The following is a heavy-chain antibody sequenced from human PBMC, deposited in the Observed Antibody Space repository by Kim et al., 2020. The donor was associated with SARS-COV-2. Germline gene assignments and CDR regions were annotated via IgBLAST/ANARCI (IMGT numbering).Heavy chain of an antibody. CDR1: GFTFSSFA. J-gene: IGHJ6*03. D-gene: IGHD2-8*01. V-gene: IGHV3-23*01. CDR3: AKNGPGDYYMDV. CDR2: ISGSGAYT. Sequence: GGSLRLSCAASGFTFSSFAMSWVRQAPGKGLEWVSSISGSGAYTYYADSVKGRFTISRDNSKNTLYVQMNRHRAEDTAVYYCAKNGPGDYYMDVWGKGTT.